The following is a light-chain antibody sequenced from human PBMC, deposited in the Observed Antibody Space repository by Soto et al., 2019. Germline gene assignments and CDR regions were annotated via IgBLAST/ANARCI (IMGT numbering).Light chain of an antibody. V-gene: IGKV3-15*01. CDR1: QSVSSN. CDR2: GAS. Sequence: EIVMTQSPATLSVSPGERATLSCRASQSVSSNLAWYQQKPGQAPRLLIYGASTRATGIPARFSGSGSGKKFTLIISSLQSEDFAVYYCQQYNNWPETFGQGTKV. J-gene: IGKJ1*01. CDR3: QQYNNWPET.